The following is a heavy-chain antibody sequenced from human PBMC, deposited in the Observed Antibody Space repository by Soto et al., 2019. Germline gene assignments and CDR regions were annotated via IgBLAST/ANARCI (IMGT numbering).Heavy chain of an antibody. CDR3: ARQRYYYDSSGYYPTTQHYGMDV. CDR2: IYPGDSDT. CDR1: GYSFTSYW. Sequence: GESLKISCKGSGYSFTSYWIGWVRQMPGKGLEWMGIIYPGDSDTRYSPSFQGQVTISADKSISTAYLQWSSLKASDTAMYYCARQRYYYDSSGYYPTTQHYGMDVWGQGTTVTVSS. J-gene: IGHJ6*02. D-gene: IGHD3-22*01. V-gene: IGHV5-51*01.